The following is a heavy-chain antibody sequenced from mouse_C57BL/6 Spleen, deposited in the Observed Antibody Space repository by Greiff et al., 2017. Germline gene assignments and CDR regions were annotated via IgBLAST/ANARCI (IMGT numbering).Heavy chain of an antibody. CDR3: ASELDLTGYAMDY. CDR1: GYTFTSYW. D-gene: IGHD4-1*01. V-gene: IGHV1-72*01. J-gene: IGHJ4*01. CDR2: IDPNSGGT. Sequence: QVQLQQPGAELVKPGASLKLSCKASGYTFTSYWMHWVKQRPGRGLEWIGRIDPNSGGTKYNEKFKSKATLTVDKPSSTAYMQLNSLTSEYSAFYYCASELDLTGYAMDYWGQGTSVTVSS.